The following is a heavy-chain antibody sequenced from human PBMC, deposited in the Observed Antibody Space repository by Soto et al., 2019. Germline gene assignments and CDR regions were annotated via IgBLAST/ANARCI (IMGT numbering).Heavy chain of an antibody. Sequence: LRLSCSASGFTFSEYSMHWVRQAPGKGLQYVSTISSDGDITYYADSVKGRFTISRDNSKNTLHLQMNSLRPEDTAVYYCVKVSTFYDILTGYYSTNFFDPWGQGTLVTVSS. J-gene: IGHJ5*02. V-gene: IGHV3-64D*06. CDR2: ISSDGDIT. CDR3: VKVSTFYDILTGYYSTNFFDP. CDR1: GFTFSEYS. D-gene: IGHD3-9*01.